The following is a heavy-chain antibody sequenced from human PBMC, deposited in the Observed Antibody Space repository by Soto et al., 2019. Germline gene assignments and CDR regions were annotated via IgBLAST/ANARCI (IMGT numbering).Heavy chain of an antibody. J-gene: IGHJ4*02. D-gene: IGHD6-6*01. CDR2: IYPGDSDT. Sequence: PGESLKISCNGSGYSFTIYWIAWVRQMPGKGLEWMGMIYPGDSDTRYSPSFQGQVTISADKSITTAYLQWSSLSASDTAMYYCARSYSSSSYFDYWGQGALVTVSS. CDR3: ARSYSSSSYFDY. CDR1: GYSFTIYW. V-gene: IGHV5-51*01.